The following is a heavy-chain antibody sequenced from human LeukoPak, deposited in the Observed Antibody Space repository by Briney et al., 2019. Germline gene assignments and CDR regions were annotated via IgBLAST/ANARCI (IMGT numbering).Heavy chain of an antibody. Sequence: SVKVSCKASGGTFSSYAISWVRQAPGQGLEWMGGIIPIFGTANYAQKFQGRVTITTDESTSTAYMELSSLRSEDTAVYYCAAGPTSASYYYYMDVWGKGTTVTVSS. CDR2: IIPIFGTA. CDR3: AAGPTSASYYYYMDV. V-gene: IGHV1-69*05. CDR1: GGTFSSYA. J-gene: IGHJ6*03. D-gene: IGHD2-2*01.